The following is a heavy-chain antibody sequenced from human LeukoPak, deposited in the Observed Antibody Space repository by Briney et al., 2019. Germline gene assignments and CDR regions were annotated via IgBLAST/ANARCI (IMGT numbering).Heavy chain of an antibody. J-gene: IGHJ6*03. Sequence: GGSLRLSCAASGFTFEDYGMSWVRQAAGKGLGWVSGFNWNGGSTGYAGCVKGRFTISRDHDKHSLYLQMTSLRAEDTALYYCARGGITIFGVVSYMDVWGKGTTVTVSS. CDR1: GFTFEDYG. CDR3: ARGGITIFGVVSYMDV. V-gene: IGHV3-20*04. CDR2: FNWNGGST. D-gene: IGHD3-3*01.